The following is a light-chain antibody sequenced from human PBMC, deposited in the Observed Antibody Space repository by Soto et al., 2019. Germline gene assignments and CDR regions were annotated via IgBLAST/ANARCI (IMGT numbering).Light chain of an antibody. V-gene: IGLV2-14*01. CDR1: SSDVGAYNY. Sequence: QSALTQPASVSVSPGQSIAISCTGTSSDVGAYNYVSWYQQHPGKVPKLVIYDVTNRPSGVSDRFSGSKSGNTASLTISGLQAEDEADYYCSSYTSNTTPYVFGTGTKLTVL. CDR2: DVT. J-gene: IGLJ1*01. CDR3: SSYTSNTTPYV.